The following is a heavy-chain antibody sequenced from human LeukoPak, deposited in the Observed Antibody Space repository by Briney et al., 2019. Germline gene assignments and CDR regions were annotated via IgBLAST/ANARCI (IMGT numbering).Heavy chain of an antibody. D-gene: IGHD2-21*02. CDR1: GGSFSGCY. J-gene: IGHJ5*02. CDR2: INHSGST. V-gene: IGHV4-34*01. CDR3: AAGVVVTASRGDWFDP. Sequence: SETLSLTCAVYGGSFSGCYWSWIRQPPGKGLEWIGEINHSGSTNYNPSLKSRVTISVDTSKNQFSLKLSSVTAADTAVYYCAAGVVVTASRGDWFDPWGQGTLVTVSS.